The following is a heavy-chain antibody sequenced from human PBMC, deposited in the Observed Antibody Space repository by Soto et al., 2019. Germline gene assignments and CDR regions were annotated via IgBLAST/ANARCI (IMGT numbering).Heavy chain of an antibody. V-gene: IGHV3-30*18. J-gene: IGHJ4*02. CDR3: AKDFDY. Sequence: QVQLVESGGGVVQPGRSLRLSCAASGFTFSSYGMHWDRQAPGKGLEWVAVISYDGSNKYYADSVKGRFTISRDNSKNTLYLQMNSLRAEDTAVYYCAKDFDYWGQGTLVTISS. CDR1: GFTFSSYG. CDR2: ISYDGSNK.